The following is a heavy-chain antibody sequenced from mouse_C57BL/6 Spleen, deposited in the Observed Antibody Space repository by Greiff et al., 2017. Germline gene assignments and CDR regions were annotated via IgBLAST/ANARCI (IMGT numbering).Heavy chain of an antibody. Sequence: EVKLVESGEGLVKPGGSLKLSCAASGFTFSSYAMSWVRQTPEKRLEWVAYISSGGDYIYYADTVKGRFTISRDNARNTLYLQMSSLKSEDTAMYYCTRERTMVTRAMDYWGQGTSVTVSS. J-gene: IGHJ4*01. CDR1: GFTFSSYA. V-gene: IGHV5-9-1*02. D-gene: IGHD2-2*01. CDR3: TRERTMVTRAMDY. CDR2: ISSGGDYI.